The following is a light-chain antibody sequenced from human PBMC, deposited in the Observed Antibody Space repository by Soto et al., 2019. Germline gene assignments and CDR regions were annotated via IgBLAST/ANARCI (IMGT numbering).Light chain of an antibody. J-gene: IGLJ1*01. V-gene: IGLV2-8*01. CDR3: SSYAGTDYLHV. Sequence: QSVRTQPPSASGSPGQSVTISCTGTSSDVGGYNFVSWYQHLPGKAPKLMIYEVSKRPSGVPDRFSGSKSGNTASLTVSGLQAEDEADYYSSSYAGTDYLHVFGTVTKVTDL. CDR1: SSDVGGYNF. CDR2: EVS.